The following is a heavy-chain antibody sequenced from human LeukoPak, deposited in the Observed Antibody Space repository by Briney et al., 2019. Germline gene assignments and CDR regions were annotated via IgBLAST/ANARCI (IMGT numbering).Heavy chain of an antibody. V-gene: IGHV1-8*03. J-gene: IGHJ4*02. CDR2: MNPNSGNT. CDR1: GYTFTSYD. D-gene: IGHD3-3*01. CDR3: ARGLTIFGVVIGY. Sequence: ASVKVSCKASGYTFTSYDINWVRQATGQGLEWMGWMNPNSGNTGYAQKFQGRATITRNTSISTAYMELSSLRSEDTAVYYCARGLTIFGVVIGYWGQGTLVTVSS.